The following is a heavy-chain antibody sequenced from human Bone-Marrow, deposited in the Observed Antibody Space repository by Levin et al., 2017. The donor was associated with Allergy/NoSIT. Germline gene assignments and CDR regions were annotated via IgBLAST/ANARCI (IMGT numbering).Heavy chain of an antibody. CDR3: ARSRVKYCSGGSCYSNYYYYYYMDV. Sequence: VASVKVSCKASGGTFSSYAISWVRQAPGQGLEWMGGIIPIFGTANYAQKFQGRVTITADKSTSTAYMELSSLRSEDTAVYYCARSRVKYCSGGSCYSNYYYYYYMDVWGKGTTVTVSS. CDR1: GGTFSSYA. D-gene: IGHD2-15*01. V-gene: IGHV1-69*06. CDR2: IIPIFGTA. J-gene: IGHJ6*03.